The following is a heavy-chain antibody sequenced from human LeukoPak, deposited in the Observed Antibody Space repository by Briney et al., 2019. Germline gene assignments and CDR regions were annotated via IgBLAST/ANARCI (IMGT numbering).Heavy chain of an antibody. D-gene: IGHD3-22*01. CDR1: GFTVSSNY. Sequence: GGSLRLSCAASGFTVSSNYMSWVRQAPGKGLQWVSLIYSVGTTYYADSVKGRFTISRDNSKNTLFFQMNSLRVEDTAVYYCAKYDTSAYALDYWGQGTLVTVSS. V-gene: IGHV3-53*01. CDR2: IYSVGTT. J-gene: IGHJ4*02. CDR3: AKYDTSAYALDY.